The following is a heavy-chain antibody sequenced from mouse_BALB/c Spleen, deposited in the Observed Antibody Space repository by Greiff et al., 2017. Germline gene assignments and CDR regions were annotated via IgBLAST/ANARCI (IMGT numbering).Heavy chain of an antibody. V-gene: IGHV1-4*02. Sequence: QVQLKQSAAELARPGASVKMSCKASGYTFTSYTMHWVKQRPGQGLEWIGYINPSSGYTEYNQKFKDKTTLTADKSSSTAYMQLSSLTSEDSAVYYCARWLLLYYAMDDWGQGTSVTVSS. CDR2: INPSSGYT. CDR3: ARWLLLYYAMDD. D-gene: IGHD2-3*01. CDR1: GYTFTSYT. J-gene: IGHJ4*01.